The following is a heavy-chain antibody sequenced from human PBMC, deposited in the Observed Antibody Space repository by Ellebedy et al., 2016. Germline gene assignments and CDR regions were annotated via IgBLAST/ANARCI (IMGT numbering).Heavy chain of an antibody. D-gene: IGHD5-18*01. CDR1: GFTFSSYS. J-gene: IGHJ4*02. Sequence: GESLKISXAASGFTFSSYSMNWVRQAPGKGLEWVSSISSSSSYIYYADSVKGRFTISRDNAKNSLYLQMNSLRAEDTAVYYCASYVDTAMVQGYWGQGTLVTVSS. CDR2: ISSSSSYI. CDR3: ASYVDTAMVQGY. V-gene: IGHV3-21*01.